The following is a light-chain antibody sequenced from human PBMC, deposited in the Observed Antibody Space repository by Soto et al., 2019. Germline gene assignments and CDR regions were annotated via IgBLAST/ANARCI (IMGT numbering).Light chain of an antibody. V-gene: IGLV2-14*01. CDR3: SSYTSSSTWV. Sequence: QSALTQPASVSGSPGQAITISCTGTSSDVGGYNYVSWYQQHPGKAPKLMIYDVSNRPSGVSNRFSGSKSGNTASLTIAGLQAEYEADYYCSSYTSSSTWVFGGGTKVTVL. J-gene: IGLJ3*02. CDR2: DVS. CDR1: SSDVGGYNY.